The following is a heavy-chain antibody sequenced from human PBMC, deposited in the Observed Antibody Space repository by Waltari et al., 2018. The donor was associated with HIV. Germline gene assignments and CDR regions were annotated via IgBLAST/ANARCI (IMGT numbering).Heavy chain of an antibody. CDR2: IYTSGST. CDR1: GGSISSGSYY. D-gene: IGHD2-2*01. J-gene: IGHJ5*02. CDR3: ARTYCSSTSCYGGANWFDP. V-gene: IGHV4-61*02. Sequence: QVQLQESGPGLVKPSQTLSLTCTVSGGSISSGSYYCSWIRQPAGKGLEWIGRIYTSGSTNYNPSLKSRVTISVDTSKNQFSLKLSSVTAADTAVYYCARTYCSSTSCYGGANWFDPWGQGTLVTVSS.